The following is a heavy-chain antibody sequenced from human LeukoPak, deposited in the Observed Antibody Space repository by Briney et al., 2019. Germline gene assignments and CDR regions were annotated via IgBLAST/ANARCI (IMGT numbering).Heavy chain of an antibody. CDR3: ARRGYCSSTSCFADFDY. J-gene: IGHJ4*02. D-gene: IGHD2-2*01. CDR2: IYYSGST. V-gene: IGHV4-39*01. Sequence: SETLSLTCTVSGGSISSYYWSWIRQPPGKGLEWIGSIYYSGSTYYNPSLKSRVTISVDTSKNQFSLKLSSVTAADTAVYYCARRGYCSSTSCFADFDYWGQGTLVTVSS. CDR1: GGSISSYY.